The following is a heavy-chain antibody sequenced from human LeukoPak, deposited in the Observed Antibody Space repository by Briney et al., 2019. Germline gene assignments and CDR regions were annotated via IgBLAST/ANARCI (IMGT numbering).Heavy chain of an antibody. CDR3: AKEGFDS. CDR2: IKKDGTEK. Sequence: PGGSLRLSCTASGLSFSDLWLTWVRQAPGRGLEWVANIKKDGTEKNYVDFVRGRFTISRDNAQNSLYLQMNSLRAEDTAVYYCAKEGFDSWGQGTLVTVSS. J-gene: IGHJ4*02. CDR1: GLSFSDLW. V-gene: IGHV3-7*03.